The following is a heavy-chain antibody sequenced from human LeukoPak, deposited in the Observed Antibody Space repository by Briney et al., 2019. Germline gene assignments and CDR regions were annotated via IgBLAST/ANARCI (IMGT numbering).Heavy chain of an antibody. J-gene: IGHJ4*02. D-gene: IGHD2-2*01. CDR2: INTDTGNP. Sequence: ASVKVSCKASGYTFTSYAINWVRQAPGQGLEWMGWINTDTGNPTYAQGFTRRFVFSLDTSVSTAYLQISSLKAEDTAVYYCARARYCSSTKCYGDYWGQGTLVTVSS. V-gene: IGHV7-4-1*02. CDR1: GYTFTSYA. CDR3: ARARYCSSTKCYGDY.